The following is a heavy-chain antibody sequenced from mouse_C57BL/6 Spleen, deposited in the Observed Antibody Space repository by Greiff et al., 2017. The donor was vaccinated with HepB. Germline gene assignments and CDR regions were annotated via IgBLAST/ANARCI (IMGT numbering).Heavy chain of an antibody. V-gene: IGHV5-12*01. D-gene: IGHD1-1*01. CDR2: ISNGGGST. Sequence: EVQRVESGGGLVQPGGSLKLSCAASGFTFSDYYMYWVRQTPEKRLEWVAYISNGGGSTYYPDTVKGRFTISRDNAKNTLYLQMSRLKSEDTAMYYCARPVVAEDWYFDVWGTGTTVTVSS. CDR3: ARPVVAEDWYFDV. J-gene: IGHJ1*03. CDR1: GFTFSDYY.